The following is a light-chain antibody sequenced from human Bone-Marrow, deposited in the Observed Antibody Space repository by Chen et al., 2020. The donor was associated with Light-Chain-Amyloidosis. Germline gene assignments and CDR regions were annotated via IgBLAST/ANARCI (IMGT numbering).Light chain of an antibody. J-gene: IGLJ2*01. V-gene: IGLV3-25*03. Sequence: SYELTQPPSVSVSPGQTARITCSGDDLPTKYAYWYQQKPGPAPVLVIHRDTERPSGISERFSGSSSGTTATLTINGVQAEDEADYHCQSADSSGTYEVIFGGGTKLTVL. CDR3: QSADSSGTYEVI. CDR2: RDT. CDR1: DLPTKY.